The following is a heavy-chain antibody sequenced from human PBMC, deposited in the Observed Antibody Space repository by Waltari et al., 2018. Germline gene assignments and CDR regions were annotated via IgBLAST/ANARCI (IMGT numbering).Heavy chain of an antibody. CDR2: VRHPGNT. D-gene: IGHD3-3*01. V-gene: IGHV4-34*01. CDR1: GASFSAYY. CDR3: TRGGNYDFWSHSPFVDP. Sequence: QVQLQQWGAGLLKPSETLSLTCSFSGASFSAYYWGWVRHVPGKGLEWIGQVRHPGNTNYNPSLQSRVAISIDTTSKQFSLKVFSVTAADTGLYFCTRGGNYDFWSHSPFVDPWGQGTQVIVSS. J-gene: IGHJ5*02.